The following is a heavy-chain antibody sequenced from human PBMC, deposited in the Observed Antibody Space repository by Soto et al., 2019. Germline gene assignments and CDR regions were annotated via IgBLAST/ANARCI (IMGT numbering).Heavy chain of an antibody. Sequence: QVQLVESGGGLVKPGGSLRLSCAASGFTFSDYYMTWIRQAPGKGLEWLSDISGSGDNIYNADSVKGRFTISRDNAKNSLYLQMNSLRVEDTAVYFCVRDSRWGHVWGQGTTVTVS. D-gene: IGHD3-16*01. CDR3: VRDSRWGHV. V-gene: IGHV3-11*01. CDR2: ISGSGDNI. CDR1: GFTFSDYY. J-gene: IGHJ6*02.